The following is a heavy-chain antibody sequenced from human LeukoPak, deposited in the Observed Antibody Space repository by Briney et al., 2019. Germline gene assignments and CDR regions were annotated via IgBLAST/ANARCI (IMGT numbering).Heavy chain of an antibody. J-gene: IGHJ4*02. CDR3: AKSLAARWVIDY. Sequence: GGSLRLSCAASRFTFTGYAMSWVRQAPGKGLEWVSALTLSGTNRHYADSVKGRFTISRDNSENTLYLQMNTLRAEDTAIYFCAKSLAARWVIDYWGQGTLVTVSS. CDR1: RFTFTGYA. V-gene: IGHV3-23*01. D-gene: IGHD6-25*01. CDR2: LTLSGTNR.